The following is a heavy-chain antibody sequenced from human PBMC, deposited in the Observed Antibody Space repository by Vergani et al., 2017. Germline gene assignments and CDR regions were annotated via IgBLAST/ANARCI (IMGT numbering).Heavy chain of an antibody. CDR1: GGSISSYY. CDR2: IYYSGST. D-gene: IGHD3-3*01. CDR3: ARVLRFLEWYTNDY. Sequence: QVQLQESGPGLVKPSETLSLTCTVSGGSISSYYWSWIRQPPGKGLEWIGSIYYSGSTYYNPSLKSRVTISVDTSKNQFSLKLSSVTAADTAVYYCARVLRFLEWYTNDYWGQGTLVTVSS. J-gene: IGHJ4*02. V-gene: IGHV4-59*12.